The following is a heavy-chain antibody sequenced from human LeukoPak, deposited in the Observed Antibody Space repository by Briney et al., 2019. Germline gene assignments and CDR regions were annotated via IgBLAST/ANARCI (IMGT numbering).Heavy chain of an antibody. D-gene: IGHD5-12*01. Sequence: SETLSLTCTVSGASISTYYWSWIRQSPGKGLEWIGYIYYTGITNYNPSLKRRVTISVDTTKNQFSLKPSSVTAADTAVYYCARRGSLDQWGQGTMVTVSS. CDR2: IYYTGIT. CDR3: ARRGSLDQ. J-gene: IGHJ4*02. V-gene: IGHV4-59*01. CDR1: GASISTYY.